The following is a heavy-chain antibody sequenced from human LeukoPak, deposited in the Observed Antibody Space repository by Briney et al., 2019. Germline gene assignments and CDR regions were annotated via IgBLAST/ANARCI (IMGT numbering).Heavy chain of an antibody. CDR1: GFTFSSYS. Sequence: AGGSLRLSCAASGFTFSSYSMYWVRQAPGKGLEWVSSISSSSSFIYYADSVKGRFTISRDNAKNSLYLQMNSLRAEDTAVYYCARLGIAVAGTFGYWGQGTLVTVSS. D-gene: IGHD6-19*01. CDR3: ARLGIAVAGTFGY. CDR2: ISSSSSFI. V-gene: IGHV3-21*01. J-gene: IGHJ4*02.